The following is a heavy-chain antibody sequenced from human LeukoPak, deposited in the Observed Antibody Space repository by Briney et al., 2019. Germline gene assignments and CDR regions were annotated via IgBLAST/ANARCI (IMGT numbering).Heavy chain of an antibody. CDR1: GFAFSVYS. D-gene: IGHD6-19*01. J-gene: IGHJ5*02. V-gene: IGHV3-23*01. CDR2: INANSVST. CDR3: AKPISGGLAVTADWFRP. Sequence: PGGSLRLSCAASGFAFSVYSMSWLRQPPGKGLQWVSTINANSVSTSYAASVRGRFTISRDNAKDTLYLQLNTLRAEDTATYSCAKPISGGLAVTADWFRPWGPGPLVVVSS.